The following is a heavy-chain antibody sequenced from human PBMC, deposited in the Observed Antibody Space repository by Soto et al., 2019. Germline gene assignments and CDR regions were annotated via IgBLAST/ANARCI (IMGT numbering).Heavy chain of an antibody. J-gene: IGHJ4*02. CDR2: VSANADGT. Sequence: GGSLRLSCAASGFIFSNYAMNWVRQAPGKGLEWVSFVSANADGTFYADSVKGRFSISRDNSKNTLYLQMNNLRAEDTAVYYCSKGRLSFDFWGQGTLVTVSS. V-gene: IGHV3-23*01. CDR3: SKGRLSFDF. CDR1: GFIFSNYA.